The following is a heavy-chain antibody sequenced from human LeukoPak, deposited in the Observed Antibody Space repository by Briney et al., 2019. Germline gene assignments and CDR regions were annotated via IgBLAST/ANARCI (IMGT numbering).Heavy chain of an antibody. CDR2: IYYSGST. J-gene: IGHJ4*02. D-gene: IGHD5-12*01. CDR1: GGSISSGGYY. Sequence: SETLSLTCTVSGGSISSGGYYWSWIRQHPGRGLEWIGYIYYSGSTYYNPSLKSRVTISVDTSKNQFSLKLSSVTAADTAVYYCARSPRYSGYVGRFDWGQGTLVTVSS. CDR3: ARSPRYSGYVGRFD. V-gene: IGHV4-31*03.